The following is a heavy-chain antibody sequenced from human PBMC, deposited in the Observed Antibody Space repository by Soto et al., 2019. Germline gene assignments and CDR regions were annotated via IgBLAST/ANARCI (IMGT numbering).Heavy chain of an antibody. J-gene: IGHJ4*02. CDR3: ARDVPGYSSGWYPYFDY. Sequence: QVQLVESGGGVVQPGRSLRLSCAASGFTFSSYGMHWVRQAPGKGLEWVAVIWYDGSNKYYADSVKGRFTISRDNSKNTLYLQMNSLRAEDTAVYYCARDVPGYSSGWYPYFDYWGQGTLVTVSS. CDR1: GFTFSSYG. V-gene: IGHV3-33*01. D-gene: IGHD6-19*01. CDR2: IWYDGSNK.